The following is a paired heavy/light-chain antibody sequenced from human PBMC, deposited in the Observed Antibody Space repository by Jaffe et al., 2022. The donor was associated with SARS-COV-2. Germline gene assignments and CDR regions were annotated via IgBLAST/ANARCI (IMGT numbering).Light chain of an antibody. J-gene: IGKJ1*01. CDR2: RAS. V-gene: IGKV1-5*03. CDR3: QLYNNYLVT. Sequence: DSQMTQSPSTLSASVGDRVTITCRASQSINNWLAWYQQKPGKAPKVLIYRASGLVSGVPSRFSGSGSGTEFTLTITSLQPDDFATYYCQLYNNYLVTFGQGTKVEIK. CDR1: QSINNW.
Heavy chain of an antibody. CDR3: ARVSGPLYYGMDV. CDR2: IYYSGNT. V-gene: IGHV4-30-4*01. J-gene: IGHJ6*02. D-gene: IGHD6-19*01. CDR1: GGSINNGDYY. Sequence: QVQLQESGPGLVKPSQTLSLTCTVSGGSINNGDYYWSWIRQPPGKGLEWIGNIYYSGNTYYNPSLKSRVAISIDTSRNQFSLKLSSVTAADTAVYYCARVSGPLYYGMDVWGQGTTVTVSS.